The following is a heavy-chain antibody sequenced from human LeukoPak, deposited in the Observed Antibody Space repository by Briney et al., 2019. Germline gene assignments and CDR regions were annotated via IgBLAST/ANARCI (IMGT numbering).Heavy chain of an antibody. J-gene: IGHJ1*01. CDR1: GGSISSYY. D-gene: IGHD3-3*01. V-gene: IGHV4-4*07. CDR3: ATEDYDFWSGPLIFQH. Sequence: MPSETLSLTGTVSGGSISSYYWSWIRQCAGKGLEWIGRIYTSGSTNYNPSLKSRVTMSVDTSKNQFSLKLSSVTAADTAVYYCATEDYDFWSGPLIFQHWGQGTLVTVSS. CDR2: IYTSGST.